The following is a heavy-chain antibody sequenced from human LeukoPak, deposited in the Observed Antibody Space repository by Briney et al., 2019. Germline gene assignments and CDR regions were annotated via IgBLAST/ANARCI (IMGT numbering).Heavy chain of an antibody. Sequence: GGSLRLSCAASGFTVSSNYMSWVRQAPGKGLEWVSTIDYSGGSTYYADSVKGRFTISRDNSKNTLYMQMNSLRAEDTAIYYCAKVPYSDYGSGRPPFMDVWGQGTTVTVSS. CDR2: IDYSGGST. V-gene: IGHV3-53*01. J-gene: IGHJ6*02. D-gene: IGHD3-10*01. CDR1: GFTVSSNY. CDR3: AKVPYSDYGSGRPPFMDV.